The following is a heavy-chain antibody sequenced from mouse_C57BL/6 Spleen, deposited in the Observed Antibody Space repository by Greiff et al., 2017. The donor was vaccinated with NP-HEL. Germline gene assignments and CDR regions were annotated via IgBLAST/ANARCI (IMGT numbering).Heavy chain of an antibody. Sequence: EVQRVESGEGLVKPGGSLKLSCAASGFTFSSYAMSWVRQTPETRLEWVAYISSGGDYIYYAATVKGRFTISRDNARNTLYLQMSSLKSEDTAMYYGTRGDDYDGAGNYAMDYWGQGTSVTVSS. CDR1: GFTFSSYA. V-gene: IGHV5-9-1*02. CDR2: ISSGGDYI. D-gene: IGHD2-4*01. J-gene: IGHJ4*01. CDR3: TRGDDYDGAGNYAMDY.